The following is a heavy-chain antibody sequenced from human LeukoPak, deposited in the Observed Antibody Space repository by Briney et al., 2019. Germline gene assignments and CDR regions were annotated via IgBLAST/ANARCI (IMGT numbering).Heavy chain of an antibody. V-gene: IGHV4-59*01. CDR1: GGSISSYY. J-gene: IGHJ3*02. CDR3: ARYSGSYPHDAFDI. Sequence: SETLSLTCTVSGGSISSYYWSWIRQPPGKGLEWIGYIYYSGSTSYNPSLKSRVTISVDTSKNHFSLRLSSVTAADTAVYYCARYSGSYPHDAFDIWGQGTMVTVSS. D-gene: IGHD1-26*01. CDR2: IYYSGST.